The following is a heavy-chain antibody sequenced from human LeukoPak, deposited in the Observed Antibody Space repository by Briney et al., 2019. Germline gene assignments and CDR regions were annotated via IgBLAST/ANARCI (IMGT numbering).Heavy chain of an antibody. J-gene: IGHJ4*02. CDR2: ISGSGGST. D-gene: IGHD6-19*01. Sequence: GGSLRLSCAASGFTFSSYAMSWVRQAPGKGLEWVSAISGSGGSTYYADSVKGRFTISRDNSKNTLYLQMNSLRAEDTAVHYCAKDSITLIPSSGWYWVYWGQGTLVTVSS. CDR3: AKDSITLIPSSGWYWVY. CDR1: GFTFSSYA. V-gene: IGHV3-23*01.